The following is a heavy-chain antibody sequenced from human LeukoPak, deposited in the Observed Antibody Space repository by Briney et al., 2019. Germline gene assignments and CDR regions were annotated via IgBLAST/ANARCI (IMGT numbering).Heavy chain of an antibody. Sequence: EASVKVSCKASGGTFSSYAISWVRQAPGQGLEWMGGIIPIFGTANYAQKFQGRVTITADESTSTAYMELSSLRSEDTAVYYCARDRDCGSYHYREAFDIWGQGTMVTVSS. CDR2: IIPIFGTA. V-gene: IGHV1-69*13. D-gene: IGHD1-26*01. CDR3: ARDRDCGSYHYREAFDI. CDR1: GGTFSSYA. J-gene: IGHJ3*02.